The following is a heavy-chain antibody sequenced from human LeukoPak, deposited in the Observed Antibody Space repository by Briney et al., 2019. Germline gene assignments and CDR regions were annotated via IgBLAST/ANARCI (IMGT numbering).Heavy chain of an antibody. Sequence: GGSLRLSCAASGFTVSSNYMSWVRQAPGKGLEWVSVIYSGGSTYYADSVKGRYTISRDNSKNTLYLQMNSLRAEDTAVYYCARDATATDYDILTGHQYYYYYGMDVWGKGTTVTVSS. D-gene: IGHD3-9*01. V-gene: IGHV3-53*01. J-gene: IGHJ6*04. CDR3: ARDATATDYDILTGHQYYYYYGMDV. CDR2: IYSGGST. CDR1: GFTVSSNY.